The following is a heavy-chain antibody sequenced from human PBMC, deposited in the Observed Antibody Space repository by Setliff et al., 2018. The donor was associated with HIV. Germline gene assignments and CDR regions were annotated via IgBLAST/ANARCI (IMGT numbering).Heavy chain of an antibody. D-gene: IGHD1-1*01. CDR3: ARQLSNSFDY. CDR1: GYTFTSYY. V-gene: IGHV1-46*01. CDR2: INPSSGST. Sequence: VKVSCKASGYTFTSYYMHWVRQAPGQGLEWMGIINPSSGSTSYTQKFQGRVTMTRDTSISTAYMEFSGLTSDDTAIYYCARQLSNSFDYWGQGALVTVSS. J-gene: IGHJ4*02.